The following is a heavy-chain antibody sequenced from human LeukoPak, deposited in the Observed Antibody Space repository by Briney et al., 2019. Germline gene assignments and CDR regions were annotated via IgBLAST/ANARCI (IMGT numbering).Heavy chain of an antibody. CDR1: GFTFSSYS. V-gene: IGHV3-48*02. Sequence: GGSLRLSCAASGFTFSSYSMTWVRQAPGKGLEWVSYISSSSSTIYYADSVKGRFTISRDNAKNSLYLQMNSLRDEDTAVYYCARAVDTAMAPVGYYYGMDVWGQGTTVTVSS. CDR3: ARAVDTAMAPVGYYYGMDV. D-gene: IGHD5-18*01. CDR2: ISSSSSTI. J-gene: IGHJ6*02.